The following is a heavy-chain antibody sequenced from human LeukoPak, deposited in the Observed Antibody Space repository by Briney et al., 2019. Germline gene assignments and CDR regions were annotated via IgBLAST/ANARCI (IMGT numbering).Heavy chain of an antibody. CDR2: ISAYNGNT. Sequence: APVKVSCKASGYTFTSYGISWVRQAPGQGLEWMGWISAYNGNTNYAQKLQGRVTMTTDTSTSTAYMELRSLRSDDTAVYYCARDLGVTSTPNWFDPWGQGTLVTVSS. D-gene: IGHD3-3*01. V-gene: IGHV1-18*01. CDR3: ARDLGVTSTPNWFDP. CDR1: GYTFTSYG. J-gene: IGHJ5*02.